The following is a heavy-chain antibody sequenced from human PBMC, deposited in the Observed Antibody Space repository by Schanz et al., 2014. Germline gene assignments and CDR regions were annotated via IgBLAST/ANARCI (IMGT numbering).Heavy chain of an antibody. CDR1: GFTFSASA. D-gene: IGHD4-4*01. J-gene: IGHJ5*02. Sequence: EAHLVDSGGTLVQPGGSLRLSCVGSGFTFSASAIHWVRQASGKGLEWVGRVRTKDHHYATSYGASVSGRFTISRDDSKNTAYLQMNSLRTGDTAMYYCASYDNSGAYCLNHWGRGTLVTVSS. CDR2: VRTKDHHYAT. CDR3: ASYDNSGAYCLNH. V-gene: IGHV3-73*01.